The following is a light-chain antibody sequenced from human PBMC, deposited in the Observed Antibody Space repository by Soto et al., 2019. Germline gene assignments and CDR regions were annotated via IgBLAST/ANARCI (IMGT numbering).Light chain of an antibody. CDR3: QQYHTSSIT. Sequence: IQMPQSPSAMSASVGDRVNITCRASQGISNYLAWFQLKPGKVPKRLMYAASTLQSGVPSRFSGTGSGTEFTLTIDRLQPDDFATYYCQQYHTSSITFGQGTRLEIK. J-gene: IGKJ5*01. CDR2: AAS. CDR1: QGISNY. V-gene: IGKV1-17*03.